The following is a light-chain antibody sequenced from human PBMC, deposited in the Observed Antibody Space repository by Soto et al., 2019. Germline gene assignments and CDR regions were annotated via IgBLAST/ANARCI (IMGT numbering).Light chain of an antibody. CDR2: GAY. Sequence: EIVMTQSPATLSVSPGERATLSCRASQSVRINLAWYQQKPGQAPRLLIYGAYTRATDIPARFSGTGSGTEFTLTISSLQSEDFAIYYCQQYNNWPAITFGQGTRLEIK. J-gene: IGKJ5*01. CDR3: QQYNNWPAIT. CDR1: QSVRIN. V-gene: IGKV3-15*01.